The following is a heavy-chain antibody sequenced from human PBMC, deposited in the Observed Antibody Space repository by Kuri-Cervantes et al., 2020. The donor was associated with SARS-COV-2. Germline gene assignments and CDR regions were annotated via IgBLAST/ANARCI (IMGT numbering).Heavy chain of an antibody. Sequence: GGSLRLSCAASGFTFSSYAMSWVRQAPGKGLEWVSAVSGSGGNTYYADSVKGRFTISRDNSKNTLYLQMSSLRAEDTAVYYCAKVTRSDYFPFAFDICGQGTMVNVSS. CDR3: AKVTRSDYFPFAFDI. V-gene: IGHV3-23*01. J-gene: IGHJ3*02. D-gene: IGHD3-22*01. CDR2: VSGSGGNT. CDR1: GFTFSSYA.